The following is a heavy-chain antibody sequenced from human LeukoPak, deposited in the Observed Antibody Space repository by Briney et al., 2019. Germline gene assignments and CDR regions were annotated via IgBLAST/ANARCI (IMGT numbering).Heavy chain of an antibody. CDR3: AREDGDYVFDY. Sequence: ASVKVSCKASGYTFTSYAMHWVRQAPGQRLEWMGWINAGNGNSKYSQKFQGRVTITRDTSASTAYMELSSLRSEDTAVYYCAREDGDYVFDYWGQGTLVTVSS. D-gene: IGHD4-17*01. J-gene: IGHJ4*02. CDR1: GYTFTSYA. V-gene: IGHV1-3*01. CDR2: INAGNGNS.